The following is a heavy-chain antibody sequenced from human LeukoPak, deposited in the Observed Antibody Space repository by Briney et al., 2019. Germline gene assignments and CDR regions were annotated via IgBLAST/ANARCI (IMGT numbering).Heavy chain of an antibody. J-gene: IGHJ4*02. CDR2: ISYDGSNK. CDR3: AKEWYYGSGSYYNDY. V-gene: IGHV3-30*18. CDR1: GFTFSSYG. D-gene: IGHD3-10*01. Sequence: PGGSLRLSCASSGFTFSSYGMHWVRQPPGKGLEWVAVISYDGSNKYYADSVKGRFTISRDNSKNTLYLQMNSLRAEDTAVYYSAKEWYYGSGSYYNDYWGQGTLVTVSS.